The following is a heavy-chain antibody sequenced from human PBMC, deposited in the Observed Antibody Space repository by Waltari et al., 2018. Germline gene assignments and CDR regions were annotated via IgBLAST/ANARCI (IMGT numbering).Heavy chain of an antibody. J-gene: IGHJ4*02. CDR1: GFTFSSYA. CDR2: ISYDGSNK. CDR3: ATLGYCSGGSCYHSYFDY. V-gene: IGHV3-30-3*01. D-gene: IGHD2-15*01. Sequence: QVQLVESGGGVVQPGRSLRLSCAASGFTFSSYAMHWVRQAQGKGLEWVAVISYDGSNKYYADSVKGRFTISRDNSKNTLYLQMNSLRAEDTAVYYCATLGYCSGGSCYHSYFDYWGQGTLVTVSS.